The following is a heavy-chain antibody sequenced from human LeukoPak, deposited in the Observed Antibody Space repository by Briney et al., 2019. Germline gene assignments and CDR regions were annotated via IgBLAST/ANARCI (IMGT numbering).Heavy chain of an antibody. CDR1: GFTFSSNS. J-gene: IGHJ5*02. D-gene: IGHD4-17*01. V-gene: IGHV3-21*01. Sequence: PGGSLRLSCAASGFTFSSNSMNRVRQAPGKGREWVSSISSSSSYIYYADSVKGRFTISRDNAKNSLYLQMNSLRAEDTAVYYCARDDPYGDYPRGQGTLVTVSS. CDR2: ISSSSSYI. CDR3: ARDDPYGDYP.